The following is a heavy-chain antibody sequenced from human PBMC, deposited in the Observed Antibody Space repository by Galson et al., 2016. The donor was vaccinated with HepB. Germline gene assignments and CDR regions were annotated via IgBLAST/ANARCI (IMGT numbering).Heavy chain of an antibody. CDR2: ISWDGRTT. CDR1: GFTLSNYA. J-gene: IGHJ4*02. V-gene: IGHV3-43*02. D-gene: IGHD6-13*01. CDR3: AKGFSSSFAGNFDS. Sequence: SLRLSCAASGFTLSNYAMTWVRQTPGKGLQWVSVISWDGRTTSYADSVKGRFTISRDNAKNSLYLQMNSLATEDTAIYFCAKGFSSSFAGNFDSWGQGALVTVSS.